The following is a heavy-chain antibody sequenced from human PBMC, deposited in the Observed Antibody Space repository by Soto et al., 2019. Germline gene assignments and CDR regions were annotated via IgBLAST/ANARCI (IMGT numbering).Heavy chain of an antibody. J-gene: IGHJ4*02. V-gene: IGHV3-23*01. CDR2: ITGSGGST. CDR3: AKAATITTLYYFDS. Sequence: GGSLRLSCAASGFTFSSYGMSWVRQAPGKGLEWVSLITGSGGSTFYADSVKGRFTISRDNAKNTLYLQMNSLRVDDTALYYCAKAATITTLYYFDSWGQGTLVTVS. CDR1: GFTFSSYG. D-gene: IGHD4-4*01.